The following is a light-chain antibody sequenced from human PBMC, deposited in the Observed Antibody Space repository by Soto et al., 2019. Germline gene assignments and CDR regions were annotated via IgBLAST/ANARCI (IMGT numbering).Light chain of an antibody. J-gene: IGKJ4*01. CDR1: QGVSRK. CDR2: GAS. CDR3: HQYHTWPIN. Sequence: DIVMTQSPATLSVAPGERVTFSCRASQGVSRKLAWYKHKPGQATRLLLSGASTGATGIPARFSGSGSGTEFTLTISSLQSEDCAMDYCHQYHTWPINVGGGTKVESK. V-gene: IGKV3-15*01.